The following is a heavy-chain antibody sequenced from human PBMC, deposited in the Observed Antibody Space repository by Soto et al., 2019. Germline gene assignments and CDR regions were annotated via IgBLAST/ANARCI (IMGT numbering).Heavy chain of an antibody. CDR3: ARAIYDVLTAPQGSYYYYMDV. CDR1: GYTFTSHD. V-gene: IGHV1-8*01. Sequence: QVQLVQSGAEVKKPGASVKVSCKASGYTFTSHDITWVRQATGQGLEWMGWMNPNSGNTGYAQKFKGRVTMTSDTSISTAYMELSSLRSEDTALYYCARAIYDVLTAPQGSYYYYMDVWGKGTTVTVSS. CDR2: MNPNSGNT. D-gene: IGHD3-9*01. J-gene: IGHJ6*03.